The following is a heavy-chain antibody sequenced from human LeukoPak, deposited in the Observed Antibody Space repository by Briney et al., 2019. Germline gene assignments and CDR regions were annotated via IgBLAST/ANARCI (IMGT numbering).Heavy chain of an antibody. V-gene: IGHV3-11*04. Sequence: PGGSLRLSCAASGFRFSDSYMSWNRQAPGRGLEWISYISESGTTIYYEDSVKGRFTISRDNGKNSLYLQMNSLGDEERGVYYCATVRGGMVSDFWGQGALVTVSS. CDR2: ISESGTTI. CDR3: ATVRGGMVSDF. D-gene: IGHD3-10*01. J-gene: IGHJ4*02. CDR1: GFRFSDSY.